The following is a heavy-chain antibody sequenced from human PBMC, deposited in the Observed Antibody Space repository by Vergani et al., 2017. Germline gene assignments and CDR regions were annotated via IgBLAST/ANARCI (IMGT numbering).Heavy chain of an antibody. Sequence: QVQLHQWGAGLLKTSETLSLTCAVSGEAFNSYQWTWIRQSPGRGLEWIGEIDDMGKSICNPTLKSRVTISVDNSKRHFSLHVTSVTAADSSMYYCVRRDFWVGPRTFDFWGAGTPVTVSS. V-gene: IGHV4-34*01. CDR2: IDDMGKS. D-gene: IGHD3-3*01. CDR3: VRRDFWVGPRTFDF. CDR1: GEAFNSYQ. J-gene: IGHJ3*01.